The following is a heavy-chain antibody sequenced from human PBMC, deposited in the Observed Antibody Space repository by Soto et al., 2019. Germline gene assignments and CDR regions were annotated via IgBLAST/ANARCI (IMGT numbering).Heavy chain of an antibody. CDR1: GGSISSYY. J-gene: IGHJ4*02. Sequence: SETLSLTCTVSGGSISSYYWSWIRQPPGKGLEWIGYIYYSGSTNYNPSLKSRVTISVDTSKNQFSLKLSSVTAADTAVYYCARATGSSVLRYFDWLPPPHFFDYWGQGTLVTVSS. D-gene: IGHD3-9*01. CDR3: ARATGSSVLRYFDWLPPPHFFDY. V-gene: IGHV4-59*01. CDR2: IYYSGST.